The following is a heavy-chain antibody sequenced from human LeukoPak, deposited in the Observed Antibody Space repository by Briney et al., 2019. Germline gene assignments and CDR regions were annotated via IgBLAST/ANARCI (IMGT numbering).Heavy chain of an antibody. J-gene: IGHJ4*02. CDR2: ISGGGVNT. CDR1: GFTFNSYA. D-gene: IGHD6-19*01. CDR3: AKAWSSDWYDY. Sequence: GGSLRLSCAASGFTFNSYAMNWVRQAPGKGLEWVSVISGGGVNTYYADSVKGRFTISRDKSKNTLYLQMNSLRAEDTAVYYCAKAWSSDWYDYWGQGTLVTVSS. V-gene: IGHV3-23*01.